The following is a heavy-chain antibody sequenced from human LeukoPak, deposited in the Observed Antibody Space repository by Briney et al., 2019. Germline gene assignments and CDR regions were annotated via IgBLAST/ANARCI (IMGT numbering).Heavy chain of an antibody. D-gene: IGHD3-22*01. CDR3: AKDYYDSSGYYPIDY. V-gene: IGHV3-30*04. CDR2: ISYDGSNK. J-gene: IGHJ4*02. Sequence: GGSLRLSCAASGFTFSSYAMHWVRQAPGKGLEWVAVISYDGSNKYYADSVKGRFTISRDNSKNTLYLQMNSLRAEDTAVYYCAKDYYDSSGYYPIDYWGQGTLVTVSS. CDR1: GFTFSSYA.